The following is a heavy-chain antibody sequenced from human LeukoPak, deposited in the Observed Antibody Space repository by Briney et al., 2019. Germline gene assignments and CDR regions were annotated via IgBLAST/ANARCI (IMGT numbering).Heavy chain of an antibody. Sequence: PSETLSLTCTVSSGSISSGDYYWSWIRQPPGKGLEWIGYIYYSGSTYYNPSLKSRVTIPVDTSKNQFSLKLSSVTAADTAVYYCAREGDYGDYRAAFDIWGQGTMVTVSS. CDR1: SGSISSGDYY. V-gene: IGHV4-30-4*01. CDR3: AREGDYGDYRAAFDI. J-gene: IGHJ3*02. CDR2: IYYSGST. D-gene: IGHD4-17*01.